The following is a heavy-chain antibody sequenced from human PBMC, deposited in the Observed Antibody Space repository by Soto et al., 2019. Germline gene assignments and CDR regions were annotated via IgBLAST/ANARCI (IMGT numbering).Heavy chain of an antibody. CDR1: GYTFSSNA. D-gene: IGHD1-26*01. V-gene: IGHV1-18*04. Sequence: QVQMVQSAAEVRKPGASVKVSCKASGYTFSSNAITWVRQAPGEGLEWMGWISPYTGKTVYAQKFKGRVTMNTDPSTSTGDMELRALRSDDTAMYYCARLGWELQSGRRYSDYWGQGTLVTVSS. J-gene: IGHJ4*02. CDR3: ARLGWELQSGRRYSDY. CDR2: ISPYTGKT.